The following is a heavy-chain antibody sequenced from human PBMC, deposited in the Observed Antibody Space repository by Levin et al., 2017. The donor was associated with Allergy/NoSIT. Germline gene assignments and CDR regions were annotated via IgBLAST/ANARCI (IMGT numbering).Heavy chain of an antibody. CDR1: GGSFSGYY. CDR2: INHSGST. V-gene: IGHV4-34*01. CDR3: ARATPFLGGAFDI. J-gene: IGHJ3*02. Sequence: PGGSLRLSCAVYGGSFSGYYWSWIRQPPGKGLEWIGEINHSGSTNYNPSLKSRATISVDTSKNQFSLKLSSVTAADTAVYYCARATPFLGGAFDIWGQGTMVTVSS.